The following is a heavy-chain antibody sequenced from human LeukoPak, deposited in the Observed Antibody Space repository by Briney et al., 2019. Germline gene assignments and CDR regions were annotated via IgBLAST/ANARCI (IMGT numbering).Heavy chain of an antibody. J-gene: IGHJ4*02. D-gene: IGHD4-23*01. CDR3: ASYGGYSPFDY. CDR2: INRSGRT. V-gene: IGHV4-34*01. CDR1: GGSFSGQY. Sequence: SETLSLTCAVYGGSFSGQYWSWIRQPPGKGLEWIGEINRSGRTNCNPSLKSRVTISVDTSKKQFSLKLSSVTAADTAVYYCASYGGYSPFDYWGQGTLVTVSS.